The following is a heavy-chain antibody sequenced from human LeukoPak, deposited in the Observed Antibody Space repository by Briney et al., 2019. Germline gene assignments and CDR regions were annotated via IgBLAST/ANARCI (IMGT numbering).Heavy chain of an antibody. J-gene: IGHJ3*02. CDR3: AKGARLLLLWFGELLPSDAFDI. V-gene: IGHV3-30*02. CDR1: GFTFSSYG. Sequence: GGSLRLSCAASGFTFSSYGMHWVRQAPGKGLEWVAFIRYDGSNKYYADSVKGRFTISRDNSKNTLYLQMNSLRAEDTAVYYCAKGARLLLLWFGELLPSDAFDIWGQGTMVTVSS. D-gene: IGHD3-10*01. CDR2: IRYDGSNK.